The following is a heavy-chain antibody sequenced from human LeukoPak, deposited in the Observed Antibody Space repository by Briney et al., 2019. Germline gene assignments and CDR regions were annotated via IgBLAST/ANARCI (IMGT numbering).Heavy chain of an antibody. CDR1: GGSVSSYY. CDR3: ARFHSGPSGWYVLWYFDL. Sequence: SETLSLTCTVSGGSVSSYYWSWIRQPPGKGLQWIGYIYSSENTKYNSSLESRVTMSVDTSKNQFFLKLSSVTAADTAVYYCARFHSGPSGWYVLWYFDLWGRGTLVTVSS. D-gene: IGHD6-19*01. V-gene: IGHV4-4*09. CDR2: IYSSENT. J-gene: IGHJ2*01.